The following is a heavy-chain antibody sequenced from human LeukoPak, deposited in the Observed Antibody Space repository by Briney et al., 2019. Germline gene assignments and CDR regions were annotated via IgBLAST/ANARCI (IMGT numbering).Heavy chain of an antibody. V-gene: IGHV3-53*01. CDR3: ARGGGAFCGGDCHRSFDF. CDR1: GFTVSNSY. Sequence: PGGSLRLSCAASGFTVSNSYMSWVRQAPGQGLEWVSVNYSGGSTYYANSVKGRFTISRDNSKNTLDLQMNSLGAEDTAVYYCARGGGAFCGGDCHRSFDFWGQGTLVTVSS. CDR2: NYSGGST. J-gene: IGHJ4*02. D-gene: IGHD2-21*02.